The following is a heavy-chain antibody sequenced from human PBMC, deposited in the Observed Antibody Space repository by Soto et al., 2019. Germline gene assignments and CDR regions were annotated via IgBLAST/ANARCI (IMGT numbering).Heavy chain of an antibody. CDR3: ARDTARTMLVVVTDVRGMDV. CDR1: GGTFSSYA. Sequence: ASVKVSCKASGGTFSSYAISWVRQAPGQGLEWMGGVIPIFGTANYAQKFQGRVTITADESTSTAYMELSSLRSEDTAVYYCARDTARTMLVVVTDVRGMDVCGQGTTVTVSS. D-gene: IGHD3-22*01. CDR2: VIPIFGTA. J-gene: IGHJ6*02. V-gene: IGHV1-69*13.